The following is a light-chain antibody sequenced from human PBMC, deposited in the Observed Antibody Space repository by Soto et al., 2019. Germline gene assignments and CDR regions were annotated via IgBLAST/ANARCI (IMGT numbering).Light chain of an antibody. CDR1: QSVSTY. V-gene: IGKV3-11*01. J-gene: IGKJ1*01. CDR2: DAS. CDR3: QQRSNWPT. Sequence: EIVLTQYPVTLSLSPGERSTLSCRASQSVSTYLAWYQQKPGQAPSLLIYDASNRATGIPARFSGSGSGTDFTLTISSLEPEDFAVYYCQQRSNWPTFGPGTKVDIK.